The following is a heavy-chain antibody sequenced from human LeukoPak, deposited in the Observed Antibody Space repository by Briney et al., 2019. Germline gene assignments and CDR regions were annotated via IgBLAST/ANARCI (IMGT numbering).Heavy chain of an antibody. CDR2: INHSGST. CDR3: AGLGRGIAVGDY. Sequence: SETLSLTCAVYGGSFSGYYWSWIRQPPGKGLEWIGEINHSGSTNYNPSLKSRVTISVDTSKNQFSLKLSSVTAADTAVYYCAGLGRGIAVGDYWGQGTLVTVSS. D-gene: IGHD6-19*01. V-gene: IGHV4-34*01. J-gene: IGHJ4*02. CDR1: GGSFSGYY.